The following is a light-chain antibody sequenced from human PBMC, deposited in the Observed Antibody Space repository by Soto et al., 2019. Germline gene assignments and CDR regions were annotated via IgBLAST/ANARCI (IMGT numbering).Light chain of an antibody. CDR1: RSFASSY. J-gene: IGKJ2*01. CDR3: HHYDSSPPYT. V-gene: IGKV3-20*01. Sequence: EIVLAQSPATLSWSPGERATLSCRASRSFASSYLAWYQHKPGQAPRLLIYAASSRATGIPDRFIGSGSGTDFTLTISRLEPDDSAVYYCHHYDSSPPYTFGQGTKVDIK. CDR2: AAS.